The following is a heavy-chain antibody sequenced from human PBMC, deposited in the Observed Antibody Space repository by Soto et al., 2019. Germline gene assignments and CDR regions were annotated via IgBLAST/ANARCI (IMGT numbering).Heavy chain of an antibody. V-gene: IGHV4-30-2*01. Sequence: LSLTCAVSGGSISSGDYSWNWIRQPPGKGLEWIGEIYHSGSTNYNPSLKSRVTISVDKSKNQFSLKLSSVTAADTAVYYCASVTTGRYYYGMDVWGQGTTVTVSS. CDR3: ASVTTGRYYYGMDV. CDR2: IYHSGST. J-gene: IGHJ6*02. D-gene: IGHD4-17*01. CDR1: GGSISSGDYS.